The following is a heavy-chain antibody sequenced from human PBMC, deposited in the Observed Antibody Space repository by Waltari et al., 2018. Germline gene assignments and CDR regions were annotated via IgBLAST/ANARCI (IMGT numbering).Heavy chain of an antibody. CDR2: INNDGRSP. CDR3: ASSIVGATDLYY. D-gene: IGHD1-26*01. CDR1: GFTFRTNW. Sequence: EVQLVESGGGLVQPGGSLRLSCAASGFTFRTNWMHWVRQAPGKGLVWVSRINNDGRSPDYADSVQGRFAISRDNAKNTLYLQMNSLRAEDTAVYFCASSIVGATDLYYWGQGALVTVSS. V-gene: IGHV3-74*01. J-gene: IGHJ4*02.